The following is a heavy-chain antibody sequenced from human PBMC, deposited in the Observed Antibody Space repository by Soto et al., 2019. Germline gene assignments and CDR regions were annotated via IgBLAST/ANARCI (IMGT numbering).Heavy chain of an antibody. J-gene: IGHJ6*02. CDR2: IIPIFGTI. CDR3: ARQNANALYGSGSFYHRVNYYKGMDV. V-gene: IGHV1-69*01. Sequence: QVQLVQSGAEVKKPGSSVKVSCKASGGTFSNYAIIWVRQAPGQGREWMGGIIPIFGTIKYAQKFQDRVTFPADESTSAAYLELSSLRSEDTAVFYCARQNANALYGSGSFYHRVNYYKGMDVWGQGTTVTVSS. CDR1: GGTFSNYA. D-gene: IGHD3-10*01.